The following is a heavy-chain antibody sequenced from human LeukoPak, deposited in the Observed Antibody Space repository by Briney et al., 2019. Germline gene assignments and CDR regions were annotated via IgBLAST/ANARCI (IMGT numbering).Heavy chain of an antibody. Sequence: PGGSLRLSCAASGFALRSYTVTWVRQAPGKGLEWVSSISSTSAYTYYAESVKGRFSISRDNVDNVVHLQMSSLTNEDTAVYYCARVAVAGPTGWFDSWGQGTLVTVSS. D-gene: IGHD6-19*01. CDR1: GFALRSYT. CDR3: ARVAVAGPTGWFDS. V-gene: IGHV3-21*01. CDR2: ISSTSAYT. J-gene: IGHJ5*01.